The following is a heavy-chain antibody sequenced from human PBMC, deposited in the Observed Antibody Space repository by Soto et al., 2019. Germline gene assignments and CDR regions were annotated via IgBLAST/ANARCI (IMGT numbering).Heavy chain of an antibody. V-gene: IGHV3-23*01. CDR1: GFNFAKYA. CDR3: AKGLEIVLMVHAACDS. J-gene: IGHJ4*02. Sequence: PGVSLRLSCAASGFNFAKYAMNWVRQAPGQGLEWVSAICGGGSTAYYADSVRGRFTISRDNSRKTVHLQIDSLRVEATAIYYCAKGLEIVLMVHAACDSWGQGIPVTVAS. D-gene: IGHD2-8*01. CDR2: ICGGGSTA.